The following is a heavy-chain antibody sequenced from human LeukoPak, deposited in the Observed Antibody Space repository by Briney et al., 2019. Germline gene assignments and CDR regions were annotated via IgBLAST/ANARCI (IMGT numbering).Heavy chain of an antibody. CDR2: ISGGGDST. D-gene: IGHD2-2*01. CDR1: GFTFSSFA. CDR3: AKHATEGGSSSTSSWDY. V-gene: IGHV3-23*01. J-gene: IGHJ4*02. Sequence: GGSLRLSCAASGFTFSSFAMSWVRQAPGKGLEWVSGISGGGDSTYSADSVKGRFTISRDNSKNTLFLQMHSLRAEDTAIYYCAKHATEGGSSSTSSWDYWGQGTLVTVSS.